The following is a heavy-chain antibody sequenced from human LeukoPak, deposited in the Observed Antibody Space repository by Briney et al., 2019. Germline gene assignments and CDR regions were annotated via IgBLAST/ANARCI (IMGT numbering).Heavy chain of an antibody. CDR2: IIPIFGTA. CDR3: AREVDTAMANDAFDI. Sequence: ASVKVSCKASGGTFSSYAISWVRQAPGQGLEWMGGIIPIFGTANYAQKFQGRVTITADESTSTAYMELSSLRSEDTAVYYCAREVDTAMANDAFDIWGQGTMVTVSS. CDR1: GGTFSSYA. D-gene: IGHD5-18*01. J-gene: IGHJ3*02. V-gene: IGHV1-69*13.